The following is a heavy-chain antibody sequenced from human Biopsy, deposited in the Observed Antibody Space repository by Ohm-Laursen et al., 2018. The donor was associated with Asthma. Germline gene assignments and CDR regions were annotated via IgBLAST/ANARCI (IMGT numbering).Heavy chain of an antibody. J-gene: IGHJ5*02. D-gene: IGHD1-20*01. V-gene: IGHV4-31*03. CDR2: IYYSGST. Sequence: SQTLSLTCTVSGGSINIGDYYWSWIRQHPVKGLEWIGYIYYSGSTNYNPSLKSRVTISADTSKNQFPLNLSYVTAADTAVYFCARAAITGIRGWFDPWGQGTLVTVSS. CDR1: GGSINIGDYY. CDR3: ARAAITGIRGWFDP.